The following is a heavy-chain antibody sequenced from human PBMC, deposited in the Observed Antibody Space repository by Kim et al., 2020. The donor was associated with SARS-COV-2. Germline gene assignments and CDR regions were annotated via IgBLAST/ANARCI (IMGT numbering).Heavy chain of an antibody. CDR3: ASFPTDDYGDFVGDY. D-gene: IGHD4-17*01. CDR2: MNPNSGNT. CDR1: GYTFTSYD. J-gene: IGHJ4*02. Sequence: ASVKVSCKASGYTFTSYDINWVRQATGQGLEWMGWMNPNSGNTGYAQKFQGRVTMTRNTSISTAYMELSSLRSEDTAVYYCASFPTDDYGDFVGDYWGQGTLVTVSS. V-gene: IGHV1-8*01.